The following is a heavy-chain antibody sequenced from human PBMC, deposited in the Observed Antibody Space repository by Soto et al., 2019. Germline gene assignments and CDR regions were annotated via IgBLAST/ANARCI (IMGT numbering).Heavy chain of an antibody. CDR1: GFTFSGYW. V-gene: IGHV3-7*05. Sequence: EVQLVESGGGLVQPGGSLRLSCAASGFTFSGYWMSWVRQAPGKGLEWVANIKQDGSEQFYVDSVKGRFTISRDDTKNSLYLQMNSLRAEDTAVYYCAREAVWGQGTTVTVSS. J-gene: IGHJ6*02. CDR3: AREAV. CDR2: IKQDGSEQ.